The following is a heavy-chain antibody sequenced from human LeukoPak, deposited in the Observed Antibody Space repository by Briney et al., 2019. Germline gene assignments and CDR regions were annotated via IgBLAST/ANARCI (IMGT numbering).Heavy chain of an antibody. CDR3: ARVTAAADYFDY. CDR1: GYTFTSYY. CDR2: INPNSGGT. Sequence: GASVKVSCKASGYTFTSYYMHWVRQAPGQGLEWMGWINPNSGGTNYAQKFQGRVTMTRDTSISTAYMELSRLRSDDTAVYYCARVTAAADYFDYWGQRTLVTVSS. D-gene: IGHD6-13*01. V-gene: IGHV1-2*02. J-gene: IGHJ4*02.